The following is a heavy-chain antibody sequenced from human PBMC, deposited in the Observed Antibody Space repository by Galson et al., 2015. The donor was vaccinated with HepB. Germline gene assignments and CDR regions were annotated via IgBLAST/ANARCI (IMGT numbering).Heavy chain of an antibody. CDR3: ARPPHFYGDYVFELVDY. CDR2: ISYDGSNK. Sequence: SLRLSCAASGFTFSSYAMHWVRQAPGKGLEWVAVISYDGSNKYYADSVKGRFTISRDNSKNTLYLQMNSLRAEDTAVYYCARPPHFYGDYVFELVDYWGQGTLVTVSS. CDR1: GFTFSSYA. J-gene: IGHJ4*02. V-gene: IGHV3-30*04. D-gene: IGHD4-17*01.